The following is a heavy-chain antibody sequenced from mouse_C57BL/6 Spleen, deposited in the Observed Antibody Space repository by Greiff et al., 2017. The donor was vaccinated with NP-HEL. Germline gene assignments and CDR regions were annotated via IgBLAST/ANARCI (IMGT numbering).Heavy chain of an antibody. J-gene: IGHJ1*03. CDR3: ARQHYGSSSWYFDV. CDR1: GYTFTSYG. V-gene: IGHV1-81*01. CDR2: IYPRSGNT. D-gene: IGHD1-1*01. Sequence: VQLQQSGAELARPGASVKLSCKASGYTFTSYGISWVKQRTGQGLEWIGEIYPRSGNTYYNEKFKGKATLTADKSSSTAYMELRSLTSEDSAVYFCARQHYGSSSWYFDVWGTGTTVTVSS.